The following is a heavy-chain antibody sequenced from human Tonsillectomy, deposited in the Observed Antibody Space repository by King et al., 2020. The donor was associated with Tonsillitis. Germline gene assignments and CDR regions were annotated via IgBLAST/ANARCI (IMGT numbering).Heavy chain of an antibody. CDR3: ARDTGAGWSSDWYNGRFDP. CDR1: GGSISSGTYY. J-gene: IGHJ5*02. D-gene: IGHD6-19*01. CDR2: IDTSGST. V-gene: IGHV4-61*02. Sequence: QLQESGPGLVKPSQTLSLTCTVSGGSISSGTYYWSWIRQPAGKGLEWIGRIDTSGSTNYNPSLKSRVTMSVDTSKNQFSLKLSSVTAADTAVYYCARDTGAGWSSDWYNGRFDPWGQGILVTVSS.